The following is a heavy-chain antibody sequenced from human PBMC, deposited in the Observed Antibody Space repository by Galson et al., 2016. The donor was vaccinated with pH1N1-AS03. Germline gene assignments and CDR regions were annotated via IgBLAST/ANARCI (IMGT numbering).Heavy chain of an antibody. CDR3: ARATAVGPPYFDY. CDR2: IYSIGGT. V-gene: IGHV4-59*01. Sequence: ETLSLTCTVSSGSISSYSWNWIRQPPGKGLGWIGSIYSIGGTNYNPSLESRITISVETSKNQFSLKLRSVTAADTAVYYCARATAVGPPYFDYWGQGTVATVSS. J-gene: IGHJ4*02. D-gene: IGHD6-13*01. CDR1: SGSISSYS.